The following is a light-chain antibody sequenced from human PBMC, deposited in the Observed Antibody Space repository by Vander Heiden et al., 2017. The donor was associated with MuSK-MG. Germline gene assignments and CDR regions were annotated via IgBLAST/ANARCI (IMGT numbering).Light chain of an antibody. V-gene: IGKV1-39*01. CDR3: QQSYSNPPFT. CDR2: AGS. J-gene: IGKJ3*01. Sequence: DIQMTQSPSSLSASVGDRVTITCRASQSISSYLNWYQQKPGKAPKLLIYAGSSLQSGVPSRFSGSGYGTDFTLTISSRQPEDFATYYCQQSYSNPPFTFGHGTKVDIK. CDR1: QSISSY.